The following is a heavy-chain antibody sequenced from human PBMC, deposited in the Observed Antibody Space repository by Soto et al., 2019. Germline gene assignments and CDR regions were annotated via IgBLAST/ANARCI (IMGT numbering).Heavy chain of an antibody. J-gene: IGHJ4*02. V-gene: IGHV3-30*03. CDR1: GFVLSHYG. Sequence: QVQLVESGGGEVQPGRSLRLSCAASGFVLSHYGMHWVRQAPGKGLEWVAVISFDGKNKYYADSVKGRFTISKDSSKSTLYLQMNSLRAEDTALYYCGKADRDYAGGVDFWGQGTLVTVSS. CDR3: GKADRDYAGGVDF. D-gene: IGHD3-16*01. CDR2: ISFDGKNK.